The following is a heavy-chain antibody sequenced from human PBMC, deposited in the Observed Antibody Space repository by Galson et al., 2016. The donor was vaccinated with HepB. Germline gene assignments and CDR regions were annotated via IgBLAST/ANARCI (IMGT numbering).Heavy chain of an antibody. J-gene: IGHJ4*02. Sequence: SVKVSCKASGNTGDAFNTFSIQWVRQAPGQGLEWLGIINFRGDINTYAEKFQDRVSLTRDSSANTVYMELSSLGSEDTAVYYCASGCSRSTCVHNFEFWGQGTLLTVSS. CDR3: ASGCSRSTCVHNFEF. CDR1: GNTGDAFNTFS. CDR2: INFRGDIN. V-gene: IGHV1-46*02. D-gene: IGHD2/OR15-2a*01.